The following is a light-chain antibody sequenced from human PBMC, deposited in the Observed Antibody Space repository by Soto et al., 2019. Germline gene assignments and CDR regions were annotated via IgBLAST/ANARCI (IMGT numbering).Light chain of an antibody. J-gene: IGKJ4*01. CDR2: DAS. V-gene: IGKV3-11*01. Sequence: EIVLTQSPATLSLSPGERATLSCRASQSVSSYLAWYQQKPGQAPRLLIYDASNRATGIPARFSGSGSGTDFTLTISSLEPEDFAVYYCQQRSNWPITVGGGTKLDIK. CDR3: QQRSNWPIT. CDR1: QSVSSY.